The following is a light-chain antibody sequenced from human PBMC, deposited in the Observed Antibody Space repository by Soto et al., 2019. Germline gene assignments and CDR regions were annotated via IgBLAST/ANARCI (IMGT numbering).Light chain of an antibody. CDR1: SSDVGAYTY. CDR2: DVS. CDR3: TSYTSSSTPYV. V-gene: IGLV2-14*01. J-gene: IGLJ1*01. Sequence: QSALTQPASVSGSPGQSITISCTGTSSDVGAYTYVSWYQQHPGKAPKLMIYDVSNRPSGVSNRFSGSKSGNTAFLIISGLQAEDEADYYCTSYTSSSTPYVFGGGTKLTVL.